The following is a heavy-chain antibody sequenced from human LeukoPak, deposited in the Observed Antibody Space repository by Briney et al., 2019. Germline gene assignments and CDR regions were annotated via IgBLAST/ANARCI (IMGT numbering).Heavy chain of an antibody. CDR2: ISYDGSNK. D-gene: IGHD3-22*01. J-gene: IGHJ4*02. CDR3: AKDYYDSSGYYYGGYYFDY. V-gene: IGHV3-30*04. CDR1: GFTFSSYA. Sequence: GGSLRLSCAASGFTFSSYAMHWVRQAPGKGLEWVAVISYDGSNKYYADSVKGRFTISRDNSKNTLYLQMNSLRAEDTAVYYCAKDYYDSSGYYYGGYYFDYWGQGTLVTVSS.